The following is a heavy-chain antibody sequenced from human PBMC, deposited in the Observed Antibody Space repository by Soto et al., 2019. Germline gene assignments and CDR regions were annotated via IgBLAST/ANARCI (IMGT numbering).Heavy chain of an antibody. Sequence: GESLKISCQASGYTFTNYWIAWVRHMPGRGLEWMGLTFPRASDTRYNSSFEGQVTISSDRSLATAYLQWTSLKASDTAIYFCARLGSLLQPIDSWGQGTPVTVSS. V-gene: IGHV5-51*01. J-gene: IGHJ5*01. CDR3: ARLGSLLQPIDS. D-gene: IGHD4-4*01. CDR1: GYTFTNYW. CDR2: TFPRASDT.